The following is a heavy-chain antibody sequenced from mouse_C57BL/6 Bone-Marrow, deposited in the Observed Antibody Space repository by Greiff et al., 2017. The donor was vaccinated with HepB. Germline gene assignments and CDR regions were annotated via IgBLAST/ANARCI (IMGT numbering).Heavy chain of an antibody. V-gene: IGHV1-4*01. CDR3: ARVLAPWYFDV. Sequence: QVQLQQSGAELARPGASVKMSCKASGYTFTSYTMHWVKQRPGQGLEWIGYINPSSGYTKYNQKFKDKATLTADKSSSTAYMQLSSLTSEDSAVYYCARVLAPWYFDVWGTGTTVTVSS. CDR2: INPSSGYT. CDR1: GYTFTSYT. J-gene: IGHJ1*03.